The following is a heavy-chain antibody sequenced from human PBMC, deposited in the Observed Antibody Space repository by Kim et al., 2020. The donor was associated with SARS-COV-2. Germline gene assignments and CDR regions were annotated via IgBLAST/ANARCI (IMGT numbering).Heavy chain of an antibody. V-gene: IGHV1-69*02. CDR2: IIPILGIA. CDR3: ASGLLMATIGLVH. Sequence: SVKVSCKASGGTFSSYTISWVRQAPGQGLEWMGRIIPILGIANYAQKFQGRVTITADKSTSTAYMELSSLRSEDTAVYYCASGLLMATIGLVHWGQGTLVTVSS. D-gene: IGHD5-12*01. CDR1: GGTFSSYT. J-gene: IGHJ4*02.